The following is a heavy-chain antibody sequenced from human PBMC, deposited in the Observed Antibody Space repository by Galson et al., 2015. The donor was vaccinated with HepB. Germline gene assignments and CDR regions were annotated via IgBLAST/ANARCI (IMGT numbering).Heavy chain of an antibody. D-gene: IGHD4-17*01. CDR1: GYTFTGYY. CDR2: INPNSGGT. V-gene: IGHV1-2*06. Sequence: SVKVSCKASGYTFTGYYMHWVRQAPGQGLEWMGRINPNSGGTNYAQKFQGRVTMTRDTSISTAYMELSRLRSDDTAVYYCARLTTVTSNFDYWGQGTLVTVSS. J-gene: IGHJ4*02. CDR3: ARLTTVTSNFDY.